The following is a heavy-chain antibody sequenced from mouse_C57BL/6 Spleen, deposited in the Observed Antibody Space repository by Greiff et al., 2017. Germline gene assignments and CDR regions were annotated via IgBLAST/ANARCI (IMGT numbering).Heavy chain of an antibody. CDR1: GYTFTSYW. CDR2: IYPSDSET. CDR3: ARRGPITTVNWYFDV. V-gene: IGHV1-61*01. D-gene: IGHD1-1*01. Sequence: VQLQQPGAELVRPGSSVKLSCKASGYTFTSYWMAWVKQRPGQSLEWIGNIYPSDSETHYNQKFKDKATLPVDKSSSTAYMQLSSLTSEDFAVYYGARRGPITTVNWYFDVWGTGTTVTVSS. J-gene: IGHJ1*03.